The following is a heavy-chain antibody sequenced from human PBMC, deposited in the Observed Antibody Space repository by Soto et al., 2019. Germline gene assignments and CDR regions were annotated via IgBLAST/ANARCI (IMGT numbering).Heavy chain of an antibody. CDR2: IYYSGST. J-gene: IGHJ6*02. V-gene: IGHV4-31*03. Sequence: PTETLSLTCTVSGGSISSGGYYWSWIRQHPGKGLEWIGYIYYSGSTYYNPSLKSRVTISVDTSKNQFSLKLSSVTAADTAVYYCAREEAQYSSSAPPQYYYYGMDVWGQGTTVTASS. CDR1: GGSISSGGYY. CDR3: AREEAQYSSSAPPQYYYYGMDV. D-gene: IGHD6-6*01.